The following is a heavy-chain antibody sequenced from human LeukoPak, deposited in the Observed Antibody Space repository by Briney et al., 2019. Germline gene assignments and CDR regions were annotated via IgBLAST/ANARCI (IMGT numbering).Heavy chain of an antibody. CDR1: GFTFSSYG. CDR2: IWYDGSNK. CDR3: AGSIAVAGTIDY. D-gene: IGHD6-19*01. V-gene: IGHV3-33*01. J-gene: IGHJ4*02. Sequence: GGPLRLSCAASGFTFSSYGMHWVRQAPGKGLEWVAVIWYDGSNKYYADSVKGRFTISRDNSKNTLYLQMNSLRAEDTAVYYCAGSIAVAGTIDYWGQGTLVSVSS.